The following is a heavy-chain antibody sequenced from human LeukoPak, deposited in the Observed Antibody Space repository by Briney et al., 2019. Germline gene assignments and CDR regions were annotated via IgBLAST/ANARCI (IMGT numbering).Heavy chain of an antibody. CDR3: ARDAPSGSFYYFDY. CDR1: GFSVSTNY. D-gene: IGHD1-26*01. V-gene: IGHV3-53*01. J-gene: IGHJ4*02. Sequence: PGGSLRLSCAASGFSVSTNYMSWVRQAPGKGLEWVAGIYSGESTYYADSVKGRFTISRDSSKNTLYLQLNSLRAEDTAVYYCARDAPSGSFYYFDYWGQGTLVTVSS. CDR2: IYSGEST.